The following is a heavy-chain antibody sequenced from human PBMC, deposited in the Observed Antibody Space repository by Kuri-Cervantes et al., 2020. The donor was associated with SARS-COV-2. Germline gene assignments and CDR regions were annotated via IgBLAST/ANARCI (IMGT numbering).Heavy chain of an antibody. V-gene: IGHV4-34*01. CDR3: ARWELLFPSDAFDI. J-gene: IGHJ3*02. CDR1: GGSFSGYY. Sequence: GSLRLSCAVYGGSFSGYYWSWIRQPPGKGLEWIGEINHSGSTNYNPSLKSRVTISVDTSKNQFSLKLSSVTAADTAVYYCARWELLFPSDAFDIWGQGTMVPSPQ. D-gene: IGHD1-26*01. CDR2: INHSGST.